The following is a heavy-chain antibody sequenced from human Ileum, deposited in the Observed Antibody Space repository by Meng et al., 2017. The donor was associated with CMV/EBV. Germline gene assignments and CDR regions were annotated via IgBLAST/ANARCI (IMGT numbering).Heavy chain of an antibody. J-gene: IGHJ4*02. D-gene: IGHD6-13*01. CDR1: GDSVSRTTVT. CDR2: TYYRSKWFN. V-gene: IGHV6-1*01. Sequence: QVQLQQSGPGLVKTSQYPLLTWAIPGDSVSRTTVTWNWIRQSPSRGLEWLGRTYYRSKWFNDYALSVRGRITINPDISKNQLSLQLNSVTPEDTAVYYCVRLTGNSWLDYWGRGTLVTVSS. CDR3: VRLTGNSWLDY.